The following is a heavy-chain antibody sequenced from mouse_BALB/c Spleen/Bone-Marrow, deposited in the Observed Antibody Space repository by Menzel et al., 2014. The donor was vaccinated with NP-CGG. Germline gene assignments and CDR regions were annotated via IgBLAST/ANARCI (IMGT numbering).Heavy chain of an antibody. CDR1: GFNIKDTY. D-gene: IGHD2-4*01. CDR2: IDPANCNT. J-gene: IGHJ1*01. Sequence: VQLKESGAELVKPGASVKLSCTASGFNIKDTYIPWVKQRPEQGLEWIGRIDPANCNTKYDPKFQGKATITADTSSNTAYLQLSSLTSEDTAVYYCATMITDWYFDVWGAGTTVTVSS. CDR3: ATMITDWYFDV. V-gene: IGHV14-3*02.